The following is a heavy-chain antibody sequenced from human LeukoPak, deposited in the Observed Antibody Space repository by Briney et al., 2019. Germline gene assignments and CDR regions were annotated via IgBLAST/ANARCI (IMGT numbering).Heavy chain of an antibody. D-gene: IGHD3-10*01. Sequence: PSETLSLTCAVYGGSFSGYYWSWIRQPPGKGLEWIGEINHSESTNYNPSLKSRVTISVDTSKNQFSLKLSSVTAADTAVYYCARGRRSYYGSGSYLYEYWGQGTLVTVSS. CDR2: INHSEST. V-gene: IGHV4-34*01. CDR3: ARGRRSYYGSGSYLYEY. CDR1: GGSFSGYY. J-gene: IGHJ4*02.